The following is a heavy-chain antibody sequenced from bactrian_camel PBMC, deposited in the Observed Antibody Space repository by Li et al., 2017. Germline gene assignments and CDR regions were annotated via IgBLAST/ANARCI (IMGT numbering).Heavy chain of an antibody. CDR1: GFTFGGAW. D-gene: IGHD1*01. Sequence: VQLVESGGGLVQPGGSLRLSCATSGFTFGGAWMYWVRQAPGKGPEWVSVIDNGRGSTFDGLSVKGRFTTSRDNAKNQVYLQLNSLKIEDTAVYYCVAAGSPRNSLAQNYWGQGTQVTV. J-gene: IGHJ4*01. V-gene: IGHV3S1*01. CDR2: IDNGRGST. CDR3: VAAGSPRNSLAQNY.